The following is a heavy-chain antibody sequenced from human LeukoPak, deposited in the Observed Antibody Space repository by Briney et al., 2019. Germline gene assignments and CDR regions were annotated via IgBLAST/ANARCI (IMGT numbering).Heavy chain of an antibody. CDR1: SGSISSDGYY. J-gene: IGHJ4*02. D-gene: IGHD3-16*01. Sequence: PSETLSLTCTVSSGSISSDGYYWSWIRQHPGKGLGWIGYIHNSGSTYYDPSLKSRVTISVDTSKNQFSLNLSSATAADTAVYYCAREGGRNSFDYWGQGTLVTVSS. CDR3: AREGGRNSFDY. CDR2: IHNSGST. V-gene: IGHV4-31*03.